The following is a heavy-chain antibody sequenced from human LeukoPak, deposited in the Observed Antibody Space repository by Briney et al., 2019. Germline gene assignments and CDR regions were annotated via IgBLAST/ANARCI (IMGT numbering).Heavy chain of an antibody. Sequence: GGSLRLSCAVSGFIFSSSAMSWVRQAPGKGLEWVSAISGGGDDTSYADSARGRFTVSRDNSKNTLYLQMNSLRAEDTAVYYCAKDSRESSGHFPYYYYYHYGLDVWGRGTTVTVSS. D-gene: IGHD3-22*01. CDR3: AKDSRESSGHFPYYYYYHYGLDV. CDR2: ISGGGDDT. CDR1: GFIFSSSA. V-gene: IGHV3-23*01. J-gene: IGHJ6*02.